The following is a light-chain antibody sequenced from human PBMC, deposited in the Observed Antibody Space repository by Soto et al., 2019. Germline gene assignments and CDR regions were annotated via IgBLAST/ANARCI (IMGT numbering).Light chain of an antibody. V-gene: IGLV1-44*01. CDR2: GNS. CDR1: NSNIGSNA. J-gene: IGLJ3*02. Sequence: QAVVTQPPSASETPGQRVTISCSGSNSNIGSNAVNWYQQLPGTAPKLLIYGNSNRPSGVPDRFSGSKSGTSASLAINGLQAEDEAHYYCQSYDNSLSGSWVFGGGTKVTVL. CDR3: QSYDNSLSGSWV.